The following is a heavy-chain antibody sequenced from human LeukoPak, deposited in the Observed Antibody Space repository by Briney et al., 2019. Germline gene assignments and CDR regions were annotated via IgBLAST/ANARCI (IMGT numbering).Heavy chain of an antibody. CDR3: AMGSWYYYTAFDI. CDR2: INSDGSST. D-gene: IGHD6-13*01. CDR1: GFTFSSYW. Sequence: PGGSLRLSCAASGFTFSSYWMHWVRQAPGKGLVWVSRINSDGSSTSYADSVKGRFTISRDNAKNTLYLQMNSLRAEDTAVYYCAMGSWYYYTAFDIWGQGTMATVSS. V-gene: IGHV3-74*01. J-gene: IGHJ3*02.